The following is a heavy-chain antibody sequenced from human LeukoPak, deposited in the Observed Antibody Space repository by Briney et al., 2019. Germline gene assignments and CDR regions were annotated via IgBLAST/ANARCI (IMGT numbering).Heavy chain of an antibody. J-gene: IGHJ6*03. D-gene: IGHD6-6*01. CDR3: ARGSSTRVYYYYYMDV. V-gene: IGHV1-2*02. CDR2: INPYSGGT. CDR1: GYTFTDYY. Sequence: ASVKVSCKASGYTFTDYYMHWVRQAPGQGLEWMGWINPYSGGTNYEKKFQGRVTMTRDTSISTAYMEVSRVRSDDTAIYYCARGSSTRVYYYYYMDVWGKGTTVTVSS.